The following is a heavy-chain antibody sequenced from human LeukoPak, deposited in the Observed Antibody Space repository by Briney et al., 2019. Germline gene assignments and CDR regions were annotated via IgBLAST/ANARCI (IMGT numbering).Heavy chain of an antibody. Sequence: ASVRVSCEASGYSFTSFGISWGRQAPGQGLEWIGWISGYKGDANYAWSLQGRITMTRDTSTSTAYMELRSLRSDDTAVYYCTRDLVKIQVNYFDLWGQGTLVTASS. D-gene: IGHD1-1*01. V-gene: IGHV1-18*04. J-gene: IGHJ4*02. CDR1: GYSFTSFG. CDR2: ISGYKGDA. CDR3: TRDLVKIQVNYFDL.